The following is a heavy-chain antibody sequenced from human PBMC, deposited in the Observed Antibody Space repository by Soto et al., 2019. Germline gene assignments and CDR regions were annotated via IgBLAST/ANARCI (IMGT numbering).Heavy chain of an antibody. Sequence: QVQLVQSGAEVKKPGSSVKVSCKASGGTFSSYAISWVRQAPGQGLEWMGGIIPIFGTANYAQKFQGRVTITADESTSTAYMELSSLRSEDTAVYYCARGYYGSGSYYAYWYFDLWGRGTLVTVSS. V-gene: IGHV1-69*01. D-gene: IGHD3-10*01. CDR3: ARGYYGSGSYYAYWYFDL. J-gene: IGHJ2*01. CDR2: IIPIFGTA. CDR1: GGTFSSYA.